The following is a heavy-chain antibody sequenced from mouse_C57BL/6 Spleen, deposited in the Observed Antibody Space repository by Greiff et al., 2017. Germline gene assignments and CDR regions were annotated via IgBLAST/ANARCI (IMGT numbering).Heavy chain of an antibody. CDR2: FHPYNDDT. D-gene: IGHD1-1*01. CDR3: ARGNYGSSYGFAY. J-gene: IGHJ3*01. V-gene: IGHV1-47*01. Sequence: QVQLKESGAELVKPGASVKMSCKASGYTFTTYPIEWMKQNHGKSLEWIGNFHPYNDDTKYNEKFKGKATLTVEKSSSTVYLELSRLTSDDSAVYYCARGNYGSSYGFAYWGQGTLVTVSA. CDR1: GYTFTTYP.